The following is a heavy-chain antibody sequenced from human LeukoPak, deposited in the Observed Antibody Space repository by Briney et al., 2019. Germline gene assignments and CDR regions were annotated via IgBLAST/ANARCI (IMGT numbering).Heavy chain of an antibody. D-gene: IGHD3-10*01. CDR2: ISGSSTYI. V-gene: IGHV3-21*01. J-gene: IGHJ4*02. CDR3: ARGPGSRGIFDY. CDR1: GFTFSTYS. Sequence: GGSLRLSCAASGFTFSTYSMNWVRQAPGKGLEWVSSISGSSTYIYYADSVKGRFTISRDNAKNSLYLHMNSLRAEDTAVYYCARGPGSRGIFDYWGQGTLVTVSS.